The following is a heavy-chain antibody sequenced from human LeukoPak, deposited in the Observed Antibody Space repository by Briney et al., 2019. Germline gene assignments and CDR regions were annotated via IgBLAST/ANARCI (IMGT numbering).Heavy chain of an antibody. CDR3: ARGMTDSSGYYFDY. CDR1: GGSISSSNW. J-gene: IGHJ4*02. CDR2: IYHSGST. Sequence: SETLSLTCAVSGGSISSSNWWSWVRQPPGKGLEWIGEIYHSGSTNYNPSLKSRVTISVDKSKNQFSLKLSSVTAADTAVYYCARGMTDSSGYYFDYWGQGTLVTVSS. V-gene: IGHV4-4*02. D-gene: IGHD3-22*01.